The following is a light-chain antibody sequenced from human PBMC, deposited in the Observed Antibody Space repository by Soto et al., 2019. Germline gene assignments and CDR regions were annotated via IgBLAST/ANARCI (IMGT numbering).Light chain of an antibody. J-gene: IGKJ2*01. CDR1: QAISKF. CDR3: QQSFSVPYT. V-gene: IGKV1-39*01. CDR2: TTS. Sequence: DIQMTQSPSSLSASVGDRVTITCRASQAISKFLNWYQQESGKAPKILIYTTSTLQSGVPSRFSGSVSGTDFTLTINGLRPDDFATYYCQQSFSVPYTFGQGTKVEIK.